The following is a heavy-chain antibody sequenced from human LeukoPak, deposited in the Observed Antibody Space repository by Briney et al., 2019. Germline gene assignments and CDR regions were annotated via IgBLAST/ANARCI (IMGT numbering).Heavy chain of an antibody. J-gene: IGHJ4*02. D-gene: IGHD6-19*01. Sequence: SETLSLTCAVSGGSISSLNLWSWLRQPPGKGLEWVGKMYLDGRTNFHPSVRGRVTIFIDKPKNQLSLQLTSVTAADTAVYYCAGLEGRYSTDWFYFFDYWGQGALVTVSS. CDR1: GGSISSLNL. V-gene: IGHV4-4*02. CDR3: AGLEGRYSTDWFYFFDY. CDR2: MYLDGRT.